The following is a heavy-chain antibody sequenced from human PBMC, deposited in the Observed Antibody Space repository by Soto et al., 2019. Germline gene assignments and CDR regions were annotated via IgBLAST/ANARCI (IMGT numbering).Heavy chain of an antibody. J-gene: IGHJ5*02. CDR1: GFIFSSYA. Sequence: EVQLLESGGGLVQPGGSLRLSCAASGFIFSSYAMSWVRQAPGKGLELVSAISGSGRTTYYADSVKGRFTISRDNSKNTLYLQMNSLRAEDTAVYYCAKYYGDYVLPWFDPWGQGTLVTVSS. CDR3: AKYYGDYVLPWFDP. V-gene: IGHV3-23*01. CDR2: ISGSGRTT. D-gene: IGHD4-17*01.